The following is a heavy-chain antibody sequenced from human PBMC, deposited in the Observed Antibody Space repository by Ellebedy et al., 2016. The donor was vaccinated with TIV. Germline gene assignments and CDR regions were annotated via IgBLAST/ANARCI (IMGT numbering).Heavy chain of an antibody. CDR1: GGSFSGYY. V-gene: IGHV4-34*01. Sequence: SETLSLXCAVHGGSFSGYYWSWIRQPPGKGLEWIGEINHSGSTNYNPSLKSRVTISVDTSKNQFSLKLSSVTAADTAVYYCARRRGTNGLLLYLFDYWGQGTLVTVSS. CDR3: ARRRGTNGLLLYLFDY. J-gene: IGHJ4*02. CDR2: INHSGST. D-gene: IGHD2-15*01.